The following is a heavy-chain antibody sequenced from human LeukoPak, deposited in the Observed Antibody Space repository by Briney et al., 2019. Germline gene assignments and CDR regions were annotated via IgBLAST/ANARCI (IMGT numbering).Heavy chain of an antibody. D-gene: IGHD4-17*01. Sequence: GGSLRLSCAASGFTFSNYFINWVRQAPGKGLEWVSSISGSSSYIYYADSVTGRFTISRDNAKNSLYLQMSSLRAEDTALYYCARGMTTVTLDYWGQGSLVTVAS. V-gene: IGHV3-21*01. CDR3: ARGMTTVTLDY. CDR2: ISGSSSYI. J-gene: IGHJ4*02. CDR1: GFTFSNYF.